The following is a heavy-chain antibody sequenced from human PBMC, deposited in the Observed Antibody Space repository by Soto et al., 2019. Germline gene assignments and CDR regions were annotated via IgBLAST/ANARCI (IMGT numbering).Heavy chain of an antibody. CDR2: IYYSGST. V-gene: IGHV4-30-4*01. D-gene: IGHD4-4*01. J-gene: IGHJ6*02. CDR3: ARATTVTYYYYYGMDV. Sequence: SETLSLTCTVSGGSISSGDYYWSWIRQPPGKGLEWIGYIYYSGSTYYNPSLKSRVTISVDTSKNQFSLKLSSVTAADTAVYYCARATTVTYYYYYGMDVWGQGTTVTVSS. CDR1: GGSISSGDYY.